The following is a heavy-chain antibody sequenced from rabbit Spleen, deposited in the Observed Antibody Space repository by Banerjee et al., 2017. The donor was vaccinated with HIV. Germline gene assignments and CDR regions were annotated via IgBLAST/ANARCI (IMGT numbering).Heavy chain of an antibody. V-gene: IGHV1S45*01. J-gene: IGHJ6*01. CDR2: IYPGSSGST. D-gene: IGHD8-1*01. CDR1: GVSFSGSSY. Sequence: QEQLEESGGDLVKPGASLTLTCIASGVSFSGSSYMCWVRQAPGKGLECGACIYPGSSGSTYYANWAKGRLTISKASSTTVTLQMTSLTVADTATYFCARDTGTSFSTYGMDLWGPGTLVT. CDR3: ARDTGTSFSTYGMDL.